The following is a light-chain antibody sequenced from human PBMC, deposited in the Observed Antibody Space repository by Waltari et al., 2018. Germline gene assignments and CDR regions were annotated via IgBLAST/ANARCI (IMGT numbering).Light chain of an antibody. CDR3: SSYTSSSTWV. V-gene: IGLV2-14*01. Sequence: QSALTPPASVSGSPGQSITISCTGTSSCVGGYNYVSWYQQHPGKAPKLMIYDVNKRPSGISNRFSGSKSGNTASLTISGLQAEDEADYYCSSYTSSSTWVFGGGTKLTVL. J-gene: IGLJ3*02. CDR1: SSCVGGYNY. CDR2: DVN.